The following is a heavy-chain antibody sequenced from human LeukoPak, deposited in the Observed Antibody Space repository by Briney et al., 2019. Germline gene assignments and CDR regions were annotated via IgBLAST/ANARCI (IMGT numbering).Heavy chain of an antibody. CDR3: AREVYGDYGGPGENWFDP. J-gene: IGHJ5*02. CDR2: ISSSSSTI. D-gene: IGHD4-17*01. Sequence: GGSLRLSCAASGFTFSSYSMNWVRRAPGKGLEWVSYISSSSSTIYYADSVKGRFTISRDNAKNSLYLQMNSQRAEDTAVYYCAREVYGDYGGPGENWFDPWGQGTLVTVSS. CDR1: GFTFSSYS. V-gene: IGHV3-48*01.